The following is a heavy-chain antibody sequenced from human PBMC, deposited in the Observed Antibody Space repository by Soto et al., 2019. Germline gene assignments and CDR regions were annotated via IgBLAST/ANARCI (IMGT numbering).Heavy chain of an antibody. J-gene: IGHJ6*02. CDR2: IIPVFGTT. CDR3: ARSSPYIVVRNPTVSQDYYGMDV. D-gene: IGHD2-2*01. V-gene: IGHV1-69*01. CDR1: GGTFSNYT. Sequence: QVQLVQSGAEVKKPGSSVKVFCKASGGTFSNYTISWVRQAPGQGLEWMGGIIPVFGTTDYEQKFQGRVTITADGSTSTTYMKLSSLRSAETAVYYCARSSPYIVVRNPTVSQDYYGMDVWGQGTTVTVSS.